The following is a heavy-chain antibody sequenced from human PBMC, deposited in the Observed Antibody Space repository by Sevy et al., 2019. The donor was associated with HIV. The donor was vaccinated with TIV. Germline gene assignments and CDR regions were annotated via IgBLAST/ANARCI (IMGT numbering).Heavy chain of an antibody. CDR3: AKEIAVAGTGQYYFDY. D-gene: IGHD6-19*01. CDR1: GFTFSSYA. CDR2: ISGSGGST. Sequence: GGSLRLSCAASGFTFSSYAMSWVRQAPGKGLEWVSAISGSGGSTYYADSVKGRFTISRDNSKNTLYLQMSSLRAEDTAVYYCAKEIAVAGTGQYYFDYWGQGTLVTVSS. V-gene: IGHV3-23*01. J-gene: IGHJ4*02.